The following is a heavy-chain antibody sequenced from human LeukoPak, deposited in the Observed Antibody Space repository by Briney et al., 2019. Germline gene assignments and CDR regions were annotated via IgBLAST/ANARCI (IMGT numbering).Heavy chain of an antibody. Sequence: GGTLRLSCAASGFTFSSYGMSWVRQAPGKGLEWVSAISGSGGSTYYADSVKGRFTISRDNAKNSLYLQMNSLRAEDTAVYYCARGYSSGWHQGNDYFDYWGQGTLVTVSS. CDR1: GFTFSSYG. V-gene: IGHV3-23*01. CDR2: ISGSGGST. D-gene: IGHD6-19*01. J-gene: IGHJ4*02. CDR3: ARGYSSGWHQGNDYFDY.